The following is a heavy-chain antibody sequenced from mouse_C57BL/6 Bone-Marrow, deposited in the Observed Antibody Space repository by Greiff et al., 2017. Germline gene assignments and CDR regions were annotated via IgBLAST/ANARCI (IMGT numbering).Heavy chain of an antibody. J-gene: IGHJ2*01. CDR1: GYSITSGYY. Sequence: EVKLQESGPGLVKPSQSLSLTCSVTGYSITSGYYWNWIRQFPGNKLEWMGYISYDGSNNYNPSLKNRISITRDTSKNQFFLKLNSVTTEDTATXYCARDNWDYFDYWGQGTTLTVSS. CDR3: ARDNWDYFDY. V-gene: IGHV3-6*01. D-gene: IGHD4-1*01. CDR2: ISYDGSN.